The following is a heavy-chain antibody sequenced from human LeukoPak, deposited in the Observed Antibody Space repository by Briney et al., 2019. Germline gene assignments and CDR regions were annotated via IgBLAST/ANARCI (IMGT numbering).Heavy chain of an antibody. CDR3: ARGGVNDFWSGYYPTPYYFDY. D-gene: IGHD3-3*01. J-gene: IGHJ4*02. Sequence: PGRSLRLSCAASGFTFSSYGMHWVRQAPGKGLEWVAVISYDGSNKYYADSVKGRFTISRDNSKNTLYLQMNSLRAEDTAVYYCARGGVNDFWSGYYPTPYYFDYWGQGTLVTVSS. CDR2: ISYDGSNK. CDR1: GFTFSSYG. V-gene: IGHV3-30*03.